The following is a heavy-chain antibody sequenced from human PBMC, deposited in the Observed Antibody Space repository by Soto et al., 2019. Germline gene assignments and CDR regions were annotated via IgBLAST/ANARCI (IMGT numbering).Heavy chain of an antibody. Sequence: PGESLKISCKGSGYSFTSYWIGWVRQMPGKGLEWMGIIYPGDSDTRYSPSFQGQVTISADKSISTAYLQWSSLKASDTAMYYCARLDTFGVVIAYYYYMDVWGKGTTVTVSS. V-gene: IGHV5-51*01. CDR1: GYSFTSYW. CDR2: IYPGDSDT. D-gene: IGHD3-16*02. CDR3: ARLDTFGVVIAYYYYMDV. J-gene: IGHJ6*03.